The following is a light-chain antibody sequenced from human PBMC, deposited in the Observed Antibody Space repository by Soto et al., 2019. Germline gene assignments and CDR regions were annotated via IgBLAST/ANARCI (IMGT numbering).Light chain of an antibody. CDR3: QQYNNWPYT. CDR2: GAS. CDR1: QSVSSN. J-gene: IGKJ2*01. V-gene: IGKV3-15*01. Sequence: EIVMTQSPATLSVSPGERATLSCRASQSVSSNLAWYKQKPGESPRLLVYGASTRATGIPASVSGSGSGTEFTLTISSLQSEDFAVYYCQQYNNWPYTVGQGTK.